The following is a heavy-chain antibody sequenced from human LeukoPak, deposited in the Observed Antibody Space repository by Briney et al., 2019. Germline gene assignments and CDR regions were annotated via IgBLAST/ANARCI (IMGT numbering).Heavy chain of an antibody. CDR3: ARQGGSIEGYYYYGMDV. D-gene: IGHD3-10*01. V-gene: IGHV3-48*02. CDR1: GFTFSSYS. Sequence: QPGGSLRLSCAASGFTFSSYSMHWVRQAPGKGLEWVSYIGSSSGSIYYADSVKGRFTISRDNAKNSLYLQMNSLRDEDTAAYYCARQGGSIEGYYYYGMDVWGQGTTVTVSS. CDR2: IGSSSGSI. J-gene: IGHJ6*02.